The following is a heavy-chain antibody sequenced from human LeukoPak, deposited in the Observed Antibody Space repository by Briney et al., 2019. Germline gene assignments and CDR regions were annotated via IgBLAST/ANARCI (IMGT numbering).Heavy chain of an antibody. Sequence: GGSLRLSCAASGFTVSSNYMSWVRQAPGKGLEWVSYISSSSSTIYYADSVKGRFTISRDNAKNSLYLQMNSLRAEDTAVYYCARGGDYGDYDGNWFDPWGQGTLVTVSS. J-gene: IGHJ5*02. D-gene: IGHD4-17*01. CDR2: ISSSSSTI. CDR1: GFTVSSNY. CDR3: ARGGDYGDYDGNWFDP. V-gene: IGHV3-48*01.